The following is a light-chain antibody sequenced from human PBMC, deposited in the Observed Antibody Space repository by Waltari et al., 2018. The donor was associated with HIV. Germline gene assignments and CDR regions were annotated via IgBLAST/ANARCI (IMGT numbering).Light chain of an antibody. Sequence: EIVITQSQATMSVSPGDRATVACRASQSLSTDLAWYRQRPGQAPRLLIYGASTRATGIPPRFSGSGSGTEFTLTISSLQSEDFAVYYCQQYYNWPRTFGQGTKVEIK. V-gene: IGKV3D-15*01. CDR3: QQYYNWPRT. J-gene: IGKJ1*01. CDR1: QSLSTD. CDR2: GAS.